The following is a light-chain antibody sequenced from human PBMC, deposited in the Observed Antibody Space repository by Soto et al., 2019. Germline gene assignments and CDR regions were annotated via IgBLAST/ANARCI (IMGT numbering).Light chain of an antibody. Sequence: DIQMTQFPSTLSASIGDRVTITCRASQTISNWLAWYQQKPGKAPKLLIYKASSLETGVPSRFSGSGFGTEFTLTISSLQPDDFATYYCQQYTRYSAYTFGQGTRLELK. CDR2: KAS. CDR3: QQYTRYSAYT. CDR1: QTISNW. V-gene: IGKV1-5*03. J-gene: IGKJ2*01.